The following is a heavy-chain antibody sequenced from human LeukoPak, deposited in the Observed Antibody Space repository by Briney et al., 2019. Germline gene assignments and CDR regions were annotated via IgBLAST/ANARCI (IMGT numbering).Heavy chain of an antibody. CDR3: ARSTPRIAAAGSDAFDI. CDR2: ISAYNGNT. V-gene: IGHV1-18*01. D-gene: IGHD6-13*01. CDR1: GYTFTSYG. J-gene: IGHJ3*02. Sequence: ASVKVSCKASGYTFTSYGISWVRQAPGQGLEWMGWISAYNGNTNYAQKLQGRVTMTADTSTSTAYMELRSLRSDDTAVYYCARSTPRIAAAGSDAFDIWGQGTMVTVSS.